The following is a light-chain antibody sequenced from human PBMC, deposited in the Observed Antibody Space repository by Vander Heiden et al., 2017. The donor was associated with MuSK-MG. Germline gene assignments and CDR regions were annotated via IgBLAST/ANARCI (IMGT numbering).Light chain of an antibody. J-gene: IGKJ1*01. CDR1: QSVSSSR. CDR3: QQEEDSPWT. CDR2: SSS. Sequence: IVLTQFPGTLSLSPGERASLSCRASQSVSSSRLAWYQQKPGQAPRLLMYSSSNRATGIPDRYSGRVSGPDFTLTISRLEPEDFAVYYCQQEEDSPWTFGQGTKVEIK. V-gene: IGKV3-20*01.